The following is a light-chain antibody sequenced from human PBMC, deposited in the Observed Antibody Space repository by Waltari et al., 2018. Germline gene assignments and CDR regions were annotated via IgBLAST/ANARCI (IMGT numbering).Light chain of an antibody. Sequence: EIVLTQSPATLSLSPGERATLSCRASQSVSSYLAWYQQKPGQAPRLLIYDASTSATGIPARFCGSGSGTDFTLTISSLEPEDFAVYYCQQRSNWPPLTFGGGTKVEIK. J-gene: IGKJ4*01. V-gene: IGKV3-11*01. CDR3: QQRSNWPPLT. CDR2: DAS. CDR1: QSVSSY.